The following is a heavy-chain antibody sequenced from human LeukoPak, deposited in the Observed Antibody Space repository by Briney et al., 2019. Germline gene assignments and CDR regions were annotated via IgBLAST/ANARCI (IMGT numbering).Heavy chain of an antibody. CDR1: GGTFSSYA. D-gene: IGHD2-2*01. J-gene: IGHJ4*02. Sequence: SVKVSCKASGGTFSSYAISWVLQAPGQGLEWMGRIIPIFGTANYAQKFQGRVTITTDESTSTAYMELSSLRSEDTAVYYCARGILRYDYLDYWGQGTLVTVSS. CDR3: ARGILRYDYLDY. CDR2: IIPIFGTA. V-gene: IGHV1-69*05.